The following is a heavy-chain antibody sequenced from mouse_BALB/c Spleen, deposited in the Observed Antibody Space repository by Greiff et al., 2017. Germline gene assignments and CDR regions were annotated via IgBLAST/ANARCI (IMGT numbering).Heavy chain of an antibody. V-gene: IGHV5-6-5*01. D-gene: IGHD1-2*01. CDR3: ARTPFTTATGYYAMDY. J-gene: IGHJ4*01. CDR2: ISSGGST. Sequence: DVKLVESGGGLVKPGGSLKLSCAASGFTFSSYAMSWVRQTPEKRLEWVASISSGGSTYYPDSVKGRFTISRDNARNILYLQMSSLRSEDTAMYYCARTPFTTATGYYAMDYWGQGTSVTVSS. CDR1: GFTFSSYA.